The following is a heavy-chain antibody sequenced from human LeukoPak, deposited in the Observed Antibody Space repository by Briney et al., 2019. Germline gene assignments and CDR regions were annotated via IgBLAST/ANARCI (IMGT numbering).Heavy chain of an antibody. CDR3: ARAIWESSGYYFDY. J-gene: IGHJ4*02. Sequence: GGSLRLSCAASGFPFSSYEMNWVRQAPGKGLEWVSCISTSSIYIYYADSVKGRFTISRDNAKKSLYLQMNSLRAEDTAVYYCARAIWESSGYYFDYWGQGTLVTVSS. V-gene: IGHV3-21*01. CDR1: GFPFSSYE. CDR2: ISTSSIYI. D-gene: IGHD3-22*01.